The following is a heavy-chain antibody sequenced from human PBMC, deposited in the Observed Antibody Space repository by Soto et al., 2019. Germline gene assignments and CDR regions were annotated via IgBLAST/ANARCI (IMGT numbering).Heavy chain of an antibody. V-gene: IGHV3-11*01. CDR1: GFTFSDYY. J-gene: IGHJ4*02. D-gene: IGHD3-22*01. Sequence: QVQLVESGGGLVKPGGSLRLSCAASGFTFSDYYMSWIRQAPGKGLEWVSYISSIGSTIYYADSVKGRFTISRDNAKNSLDMQMNSLRAADTAVNYCARGQHYYDSSGYPAYWGQGTLVTVSS. CDR3: ARGQHYYDSSGYPAY. CDR2: ISSIGSTI.